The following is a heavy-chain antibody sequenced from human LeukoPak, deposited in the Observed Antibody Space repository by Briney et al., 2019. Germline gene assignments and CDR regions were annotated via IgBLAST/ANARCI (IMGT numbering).Heavy chain of an antibody. V-gene: IGHV3-30*18. Sequence: PGGSLRLSCAASGFTFSSYGMHWVRQAPGKGLEWVAVISYDGSNKYYADSVKGRFTISRDNSKNTLYLQMNSLRAEDTAVYYCAKTYYSYGYSGYFDYWGQGTLVTASS. CDR1: GFTFSSYG. J-gene: IGHJ4*02. D-gene: IGHD5-18*01. CDR2: ISYDGSNK. CDR3: AKTYYSYGYSGYFDY.